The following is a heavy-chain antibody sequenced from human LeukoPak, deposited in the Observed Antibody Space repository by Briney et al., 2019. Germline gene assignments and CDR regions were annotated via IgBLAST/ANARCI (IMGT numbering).Heavy chain of an antibody. V-gene: IGHV5-51*01. J-gene: IGHJ4*02. CDR2: IYPGDSDT. CDR1: GYSFTSYW. D-gene: IGHD3-10*01. Sequence: GESLKISCKGSGYSFTSYWNGWVRQMPGKGLEWMGIIYPGDSDTRYSPSFQGQVTISADKSISTAYLQWSSLKASDTAMYYCARLSYGSGSYSDWIFDYWGQGTLVTVSS. CDR3: ARLSYGSGSYSDWIFDY.